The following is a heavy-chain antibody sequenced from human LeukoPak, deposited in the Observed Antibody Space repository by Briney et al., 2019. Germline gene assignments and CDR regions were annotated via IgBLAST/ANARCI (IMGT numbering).Heavy chain of an antibody. D-gene: IGHD3-22*01. Sequence: GGSLRLSLQPLGFTFSANYWAWFRRPPGKGLKWFSFFSSGGSTYYADSVKGRFTISRDNSKNTLYLQMNSLRAEDAAVYYCARDRGATMIVVVNFDYWGQGTLVTVSS. CDR3: ARDRGATMIVVVNFDY. J-gene: IGHJ4*02. V-gene: IGHV3-53*01. CDR2: FSSGGST. CDR1: GFTFSANY.